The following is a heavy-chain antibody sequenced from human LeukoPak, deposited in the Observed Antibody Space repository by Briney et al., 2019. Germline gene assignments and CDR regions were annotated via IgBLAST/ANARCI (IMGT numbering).Heavy chain of an antibody. D-gene: IGHD5-12*01. J-gene: IGHJ4*02. Sequence: SVKVSCKASGGTFSSYAISWVRQAPGQGLEWMGRIIPILGIANYAQKFQGRVTITADKSTSTAYMELSSLRSEDTAVYYCARVGIVATMQDDYWGQGTLVTVSS. CDR1: GGTFSSYA. CDR2: IIPILGIA. CDR3: ARVGIVATMQDDY. V-gene: IGHV1-69*04.